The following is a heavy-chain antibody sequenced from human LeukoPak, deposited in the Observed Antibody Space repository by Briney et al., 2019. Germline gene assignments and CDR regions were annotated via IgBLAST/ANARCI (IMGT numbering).Heavy chain of an antibody. CDR2: IWYDGSNK. D-gene: IGHD2-15*01. CDR1: GFTFSSYG. V-gene: IGHV3-33*01. Sequence: GRSLRLSCAASGFTFSSYGMHWVRQAPGKGLEWVAVIWYDGSNKYYADSVKGRFTISRDNSKNTLYLQMNSLRAEDTAVYYCARDRGAIVVDAFDIWGQGTMVTVSS. CDR3: ARDRGAIVVDAFDI. J-gene: IGHJ3*02.